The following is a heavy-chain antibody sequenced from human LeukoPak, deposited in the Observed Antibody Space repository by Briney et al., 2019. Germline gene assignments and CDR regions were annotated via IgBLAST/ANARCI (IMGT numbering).Heavy chain of an antibody. J-gene: IGHJ3*02. CDR1: GFTFSSYE. D-gene: IGHD1-20*01. V-gene: IGHV3-48*03. Sequence: SGGSLRLSCTASGFTFSSYEMNWVRQAPGKGLEWVSYISSSGSTIYYADSVKGRFTISRDNAKNSLYLQMNSLRAEDTAVYYCARDEYNWNVDAFDIWGQGTVVTVSS. CDR2: ISSSGSTI. CDR3: ARDEYNWNVDAFDI.